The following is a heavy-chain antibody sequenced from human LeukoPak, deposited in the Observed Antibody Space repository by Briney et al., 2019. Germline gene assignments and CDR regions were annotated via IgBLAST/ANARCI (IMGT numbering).Heavy chain of an antibody. J-gene: IGHJ4*02. D-gene: IGHD5-24*01. Sequence: SETLSLTCTVSGGSISSYYWSWIRQPPGKGLEWIGYIYYSGSTNYNPSLKSRVTISVDTSKSQFSLKLSSVTAADTAVYYCARHVEMATIFDYWGQGTLVTVSS. CDR1: GGSISSYY. CDR2: IYYSGST. CDR3: ARHVEMATIFDY. V-gene: IGHV4-59*08.